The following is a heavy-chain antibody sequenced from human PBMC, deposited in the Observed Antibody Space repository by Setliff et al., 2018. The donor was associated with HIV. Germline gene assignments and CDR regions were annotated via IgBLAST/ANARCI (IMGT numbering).Heavy chain of an antibody. D-gene: IGHD6-19*01. J-gene: IGHJ6*02. CDR3: ARALGSGWYYYYYGMDV. CDR1: GYIFIRYY. Sequence: ASVKVSCKTSGYIFIRYYIFWVRQAPGQGLEWMGWINPNSGGTNYAQKFQGRVTMTRDTSISTAYMELSRLRSDDTAVYYCARALGSGWYYYYYGMDVWGQGTTVTVSS. CDR2: INPNSGGT. V-gene: IGHV1-2*02.